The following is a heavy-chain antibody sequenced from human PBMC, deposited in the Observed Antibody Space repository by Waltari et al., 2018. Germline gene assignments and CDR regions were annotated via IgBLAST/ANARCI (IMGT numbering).Heavy chain of an antibody. CDR2: TYYRSKWSK. CDR1: GDNVSSESAA. D-gene: IGHD3-16*01. V-gene: IGHV6-1*01. Sequence: VQLQQTGPGLVRPSQTLFLTCVISGDNVSSESAAWNWVRQSPSRGLEWLGRTYYRSKWSKDYACFVKSRLTISRDTSKNQFSLQLTSVTPEDTAVYFCARTLHRSNEWGRAFDYWGQGILVTVSS. J-gene: IGHJ4*02. CDR3: ARTLHRSNEWGRAFDY.